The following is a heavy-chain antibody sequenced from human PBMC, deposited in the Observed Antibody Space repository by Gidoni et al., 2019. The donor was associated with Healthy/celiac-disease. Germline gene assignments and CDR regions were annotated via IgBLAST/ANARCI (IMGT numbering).Heavy chain of an antibody. Sequence: QVQLQQWGAGLLKPSETLSLTCAVYGGSFRVYYCSWIRPPPGKGLEWIGENNHSGSTNYNPSLRSGVTISGDTSKNQFSLKLSSVTAADTAVYYCARGAVITYSSSGHRRGGDYYFDYWGQGTLVTVSS. CDR1: GGSFRVYY. CDR3: ARGAVITYSSSGHRRGGDYYFDY. J-gene: IGHJ4*02. V-gene: IGHV4-34*01. D-gene: IGHD6-13*01. CDR2: NNHSGST.